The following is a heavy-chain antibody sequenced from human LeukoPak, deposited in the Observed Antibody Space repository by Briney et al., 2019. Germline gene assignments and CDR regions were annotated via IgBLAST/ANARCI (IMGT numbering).Heavy chain of an antibody. CDR2: INPSGGST. CDR3: ARTPLESPPYYYYGMDV. Sequence: ASVKVSCKASGYTFTSYYMHWVRQAPGQGLEWMGIINPSGGSTSYAQKFQGRVTITADESTSTAYMELSSLRSEDTAVYYCARTPLESPPYYYYGMDVWGQGTTVTVSS. J-gene: IGHJ6*02. V-gene: IGHV1-46*01. CDR1: GYTFTSYY.